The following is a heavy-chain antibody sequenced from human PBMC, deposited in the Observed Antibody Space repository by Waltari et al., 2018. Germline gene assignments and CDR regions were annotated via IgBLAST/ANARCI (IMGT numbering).Heavy chain of an antibody. Sequence: EVQLVESGGGLVQPGGSLRLSCAASGFTFSSYSMNWVRQAPGKGLEWVSYISSSSSTIYYADFVKGRCTITRDNAKNSLYLQMNSLRAEDTAVYYCARDRYSSSSPLHYYYGMDVWGQGTTVTVSS. CDR2: ISSSSSTI. J-gene: IGHJ6*02. V-gene: IGHV3-48*01. CDR1: GFTFSSYS. D-gene: IGHD6-6*01. CDR3: ARDRYSSSSPLHYYYGMDV.